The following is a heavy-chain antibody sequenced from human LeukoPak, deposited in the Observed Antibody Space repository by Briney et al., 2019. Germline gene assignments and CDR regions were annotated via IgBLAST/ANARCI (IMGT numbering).Heavy chain of an antibody. CDR2: IYYRGST. Sequence: PSETLSLTCTVSGGSISSYYWSWIRQPPGKGLEWIGYIYYRGSTNYNPSLKSRVTISVDTSKNQFSLKLSSVTAADTAVYYCARADTTMVIIDLWGRGTLVTVSS. CDR3: ARADTTMVIIDL. J-gene: IGHJ2*01. CDR1: GGSISSYY. V-gene: IGHV4-59*01. D-gene: IGHD5-18*01.